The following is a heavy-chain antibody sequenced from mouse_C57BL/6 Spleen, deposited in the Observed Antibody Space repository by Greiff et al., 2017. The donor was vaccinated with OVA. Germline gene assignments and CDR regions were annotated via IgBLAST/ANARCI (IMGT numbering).Heavy chain of an antibody. D-gene: IGHD1-1*01. CDR3: TSSHYYGSPYWYFDV. Sequence: VKLQESGAELVRPGASVTLSCKASGYTFTDYEMHWVKQTPVHGLEWIGAIDPETGGTAYNQKFKGKAILTADKSSSTAYMELRSLTSEDSAVYYCTSSHYYGSPYWYFDVWGTGTTVTVSS. CDR1: GYTFTDYE. J-gene: IGHJ1*03. V-gene: IGHV1-15*01. CDR2: IDPETGGT.